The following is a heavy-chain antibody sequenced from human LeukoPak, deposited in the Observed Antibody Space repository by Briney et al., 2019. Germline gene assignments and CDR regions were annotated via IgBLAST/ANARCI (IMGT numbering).Heavy chain of an antibody. V-gene: IGHV3-48*03. CDR2: ISSSGSTI. Sequence: GGSLRLSCAASGFTFSSYEMNWVRRAPGKGLEWVSYISSSGSTIYYADSVKGRFTISRDNAKNSLYLQMNSLRAEDTAVYDCAKLGITMIGGVWGKGTTVTISS. CDR3: AKLGITMIGGV. CDR1: GFTFSSYE. D-gene: IGHD3-10*02. J-gene: IGHJ6*04.